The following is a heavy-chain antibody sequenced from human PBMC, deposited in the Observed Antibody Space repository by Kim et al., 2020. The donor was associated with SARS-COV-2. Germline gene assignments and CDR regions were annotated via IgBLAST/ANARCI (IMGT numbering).Heavy chain of an antibody. CDR3: ARAGPRLNWFDP. J-gene: IGHJ5*02. V-gene: IGHV1-2*02. Sequence: NYAQKFQGRVTMTRDTSISTAYMELSRLRSDDTAVYYCARAGPRLNWFDPWGQGTLVTVSS. D-gene: IGHD2-21*01.